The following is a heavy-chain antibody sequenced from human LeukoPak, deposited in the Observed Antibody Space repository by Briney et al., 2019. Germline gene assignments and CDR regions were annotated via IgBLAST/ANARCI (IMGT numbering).Heavy chain of an antibody. CDR1: GFIFSNSG. CDR2: VRPDTDDK. V-gene: IGHV3-30*02. Sequence: PGGSLRLSYAASGFIFSNSGMHWVRQGPDKGLEWVAFVRPDTDDKYYAESVKGRFTISRDNSKNTLYLQLNSLRVEDTALYYCAKGVANWGNFDYWGQGTLVTVSS. D-gene: IGHD7-27*01. J-gene: IGHJ4*02. CDR3: AKGVANWGNFDY.